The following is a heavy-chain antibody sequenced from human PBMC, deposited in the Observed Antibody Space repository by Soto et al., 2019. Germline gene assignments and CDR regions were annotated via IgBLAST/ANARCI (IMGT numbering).Heavy chain of an antibody. D-gene: IGHD3-22*01. J-gene: IGHJ3*02. CDR2: IYYSGST. CDR3: ARVENYYDSSGYLLDI. V-gene: IGHV4-61*01. Sequence: QVQLQESGPGLVKPSETLSLTCTVSGGSVSSGSYYWSWIRQPPGKGLEWIGYIYYSGSTNYNPSLKSRVTISVDTSKNQFSLKLSSVTAADTAVYYCARVENYYDSSGYLLDIWGQGTMDTVSS. CDR1: GGSVSSGSYY.